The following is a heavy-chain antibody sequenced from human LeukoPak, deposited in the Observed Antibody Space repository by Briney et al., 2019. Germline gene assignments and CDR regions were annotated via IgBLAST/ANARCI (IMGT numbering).Heavy chain of an antibody. J-gene: IGHJ4*02. Sequence: ASVKVSCKASGYTFTGYYMFWVRQAPGQGLEWMGWINPNTGGTNYAQKFQGRVTMTRDTSISTAYMELSRLRSDDTAVYYCARGNEIFGVMTIMTHFDYWGQGTLVTVSS. V-gene: IGHV1-2*02. CDR2: INPNTGGT. CDR1: GYTFTGYY. D-gene: IGHD3-3*01. CDR3: ARGNEIFGVMTIMTHFDY.